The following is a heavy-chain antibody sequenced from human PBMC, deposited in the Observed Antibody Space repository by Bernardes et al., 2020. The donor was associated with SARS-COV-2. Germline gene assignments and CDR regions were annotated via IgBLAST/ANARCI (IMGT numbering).Heavy chain of an antibody. D-gene: IGHD3-10*01. V-gene: IGHV4-4*07. CDR2: MSASGSS. CDR3: AREGGTSGRGMDV. J-gene: IGHJ6*02. CDR1: GGSISTYY. Sequence: ETLSLTCSVSGGSISTYYWSWIRQPAGKGLEWIGRMSASGSSNHNPSLRSRITMSVDTPQNQISLELSSVTAADTAVYYCAREGGTSGRGMDVWGQGTTVTVSS.